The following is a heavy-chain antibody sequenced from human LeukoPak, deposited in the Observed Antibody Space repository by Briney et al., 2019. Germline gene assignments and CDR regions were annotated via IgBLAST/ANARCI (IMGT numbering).Heavy chain of an antibody. Sequence: GRSLRLSCAASGFTFSSYGMHWVRQAPGKGLEWVAVTWYDGSKKYYADSVKGRFTISRDNSKNTLYLQMNSLRAEDTAVYYCARALDCSGGSCSFDYWGQGTLVTVSS. V-gene: IGHV3-33*01. CDR2: TWYDGSKK. CDR1: GFTFSSYG. J-gene: IGHJ4*02. CDR3: ARALDCSGGSCSFDY. D-gene: IGHD2-15*01.